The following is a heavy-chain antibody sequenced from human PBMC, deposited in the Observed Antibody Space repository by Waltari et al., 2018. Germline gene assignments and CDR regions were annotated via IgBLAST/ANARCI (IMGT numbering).Heavy chain of an antibody. CDR2: ISSMSSYI. CDR3: ARDYSGRADAFDI. D-gene: IGHD1-26*01. Sequence: EVQLVESGGGLVKPGGSLRLSCAASGFTFSSYSMNWVRQAPGKGLEWVSSISSMSSYIYYADSVKGRFTISRDNAKNSLYLQMNSLRAEDTAVYYCARDYSGRADAFDIWGQGTMITVSS. V-gene: IGHV3-21*01. J-gene: IGHJ3*02. CDR1: GFTFSSYS.